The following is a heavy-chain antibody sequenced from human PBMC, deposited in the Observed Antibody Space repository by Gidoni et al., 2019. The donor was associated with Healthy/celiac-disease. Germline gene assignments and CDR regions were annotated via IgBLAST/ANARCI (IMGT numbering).Heavy chain of an antibody. V-gene: IGHV1-2*02. Sequence: QVQLVQSGAEVKKPGASVKVSCKASGSPFTGYYMHWVRQAPGQGLEWMGWINPNRSGTNYAQKFQGRVTMTRDTSISTAYMELSRLRSDDTAVYYCARDRGITHAFDIWGQGTMVTVSS. CDR3: ARDRGITHAFDI. J-gene: IGHJ3*02. CDR2: INPNRSGT. D-gene: IGHD3-10*01. CDR1: GSPFTGYY.